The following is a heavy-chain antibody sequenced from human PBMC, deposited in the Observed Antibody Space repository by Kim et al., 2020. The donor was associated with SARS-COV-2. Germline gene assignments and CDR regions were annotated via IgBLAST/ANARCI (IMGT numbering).Heavy chain of an antibody. V-gene: IGHV6-1*01. J-gene: IGHJ4*02. CDR3: VRRSGGYYFDY. D-gene: IGHD1-26*01. Sequence: DYAVSVKSRITINPDPSKNQFSLQLNSVTTEDTAVYYCVRRSGGYYFDYWGQGTLVTVSS.